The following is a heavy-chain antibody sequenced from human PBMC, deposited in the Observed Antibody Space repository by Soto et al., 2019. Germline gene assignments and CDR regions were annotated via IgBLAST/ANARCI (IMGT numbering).Heavy chain of an antibody. J-gene: IGHJ4*02. Sequence: ASVKVSCKASGYTFTSYAMHWVRQAPGQRLEWMGWINAGNGNTKYSQKFQGRVTITRDTSASTAYMELSSLRSEDTAVYYCARDSAGRQWLTSFDYWGQGTLVTVSS. CDR3: ARDSAGRQWLTSFDY. CDR2: INAGNGNT. D-gene: IGHD6-19*01. CDR1: GYTFTSYA. V-gene: IGHV1-3*01.